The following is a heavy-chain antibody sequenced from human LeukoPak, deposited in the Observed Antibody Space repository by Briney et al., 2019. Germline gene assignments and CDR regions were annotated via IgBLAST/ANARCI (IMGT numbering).Heavy chain of an antibody. CDR2: IYTSGST. D-gene: IGHD3-22*01. V-gene: IGHV4-4*07. CDR1: GRSISSYY. CDR3: ARVLRAGGYYDSSGYGSLDY. Sequence: SQTLSLTCTVSGRSISSYYWSSIRHPAGKGLEWIGRIYTSGSTNYKPSLKSRVTMSVETSKNQFSLKLSSVTAGDTAVYYCARVLRAGGYYDSSGYGSLDYWGQGTLVTVSS. J-gene: IGHJ4*02.